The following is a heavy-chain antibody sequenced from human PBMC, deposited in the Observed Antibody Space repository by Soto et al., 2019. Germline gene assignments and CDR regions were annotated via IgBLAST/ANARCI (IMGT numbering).Heavy chain of an antibody. Sequence: GFLRISWAGFGIAFNSFSMDRVRQSPGKGLEWVSGISGSGGSTYYADSVKGRFTISRDNSKNTLFLQMNSQRYEDTAVYYCVRGTLYGDYYDYWGQGTLVTVSS. CDR3: VRGTLYGDYYDY. CDR1: GIAFNSFS. D-gene: IGHD4-17*01. CDR2: ISGSGGST. V-gene: IGHV3-23*01. J-gene: IGHJ4*02.